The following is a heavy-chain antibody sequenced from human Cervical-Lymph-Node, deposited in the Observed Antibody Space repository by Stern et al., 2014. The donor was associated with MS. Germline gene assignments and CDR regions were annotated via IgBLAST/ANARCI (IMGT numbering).Heavy chain of an antibody. J-gene: IGHJ6*02. CDR1: GGSISSYY. V-gene: IGHV4-59*01. CDR3: ARGGCSSTTCYKDAEV. Sequence: QVQLQESGPGLVKPSETLSLTCTVSGGSISSYYWSWIRQPPGKGLEWIGYIYYSGSTNYNPYLKSRVTMSVDTSKNQFSLKLSSVTAADTAVYYCARGGCSSTTCYKDAEVWGQGTTVTVSS. CDR2: IYYSGST. D-gene: IGHD2-2*02.